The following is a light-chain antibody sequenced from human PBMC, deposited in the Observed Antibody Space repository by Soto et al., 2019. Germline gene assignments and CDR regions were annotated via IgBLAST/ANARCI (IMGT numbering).Light chain of an antibody. V-gene: IGKV1-5*01. J-gene: IGKJ1*01. CDR3: QHYDSYPWT. CDR1: QSISSW. Sequence: DIQMAQSPSTLSASVGDRVTITCRASQSISSWLAWYRQKPGKAPKLPIYDASSLESGVPSRFSGSGSGTEFTLTISSLQPDDFATYYCQHYDSYPWTFGQGTKVEIK. CDR2: DAS.